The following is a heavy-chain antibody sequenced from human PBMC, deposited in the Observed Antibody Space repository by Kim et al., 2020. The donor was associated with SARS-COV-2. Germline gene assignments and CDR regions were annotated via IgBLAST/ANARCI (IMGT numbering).Heavy chain of an antibody. Sequence: ASVKVSCKASGYTFTSYDINWVRQATGQGLEWMGWMNPNSGNTGYAQKFQGRVTMTRNTSISTAYMELSSLRSEDTAVYYCARASAFHRFGELSYGMDVWGQGPRSPSP. J-gene: IGHJ6*02. V-gene: IGHV1-8*01. CDR2: MNPNSGNT. D-gene: IGHD3-10*01. CDR1: GYTFTSYD. CDR3: ARASAFHRFGELSYGMDV.